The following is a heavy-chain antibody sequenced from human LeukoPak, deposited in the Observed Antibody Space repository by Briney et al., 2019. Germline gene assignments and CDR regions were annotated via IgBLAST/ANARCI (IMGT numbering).Heavy chain of an antibody. CDR1: GFTFSRYA. CDR2: IYSGDNT. CDR3: ARGRDYFDY. J-gene: IGHJ4*02. Sequence: PGGSLRLSCAASGFTFSRYAMSWVRQAPGKRLEWVSVIYSGDNTYYADSVKGRFTISRHNSKNTLYLQMNSLKPEDTAVYYCARGRDYFDYWGQGTLVTASS. V-gene: IGHV3-53*04.